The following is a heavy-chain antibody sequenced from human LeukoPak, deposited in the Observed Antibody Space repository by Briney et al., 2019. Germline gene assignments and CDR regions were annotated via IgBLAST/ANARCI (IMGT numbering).Heavy chain of an antibody. D-gene: IGHD3-10*01. J-gene: IGHJ5*02. Sequence: PSETLSLTCTVSGGSISSYYWSWIRQPAGKGLEWIGRIYTSGSTNYNPSLKSRVTMSIDTSKNQFSLKLSSVTAADTAVYYCARVVRGVTSSNWFDPWGQGTLVTVSS. CDR3: ARVVRGVTSSNWFDP. V-gene: IGHV4-4*07. CDR2: IYTSGST. CDR1: GGSISSYY.